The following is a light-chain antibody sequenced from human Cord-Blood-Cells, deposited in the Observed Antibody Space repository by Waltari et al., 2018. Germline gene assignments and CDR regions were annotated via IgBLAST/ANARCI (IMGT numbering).Light chain of an antibody. Sequence: QAVLTQPSSLSASPGASASLTCTLRRGINVGTTRIYWYQQKPGSPPQYLLGYKSASDKQQGSGVPSRFSVSKDASANAGILLISGLQSEDEADYYCMIWHSSAWVFGGGTKLTVL. V-gene: IGLV5-45*02. CDR3: MIWHSSAWV. CDR1: RGINVGTTR. CDR2: YKSASDK. J-gene: IGLJ3*02.